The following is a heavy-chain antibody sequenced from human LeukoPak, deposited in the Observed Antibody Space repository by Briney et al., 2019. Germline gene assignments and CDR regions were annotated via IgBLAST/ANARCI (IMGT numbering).Heavy chain of an antibody. CDR3: ARDLSLRRVGYSYGYHPPFGY. CDR2: ISAYNGNT. Sequence: ASVKVSCKASGYTFTSYGISWVRQAPGQGLEWMGWISAYNGNTNYAQKLQDRVTMTTDTSTSTAYMELRSLRSDDTAVYYCARDLSLRRVGYSYGYHPPFGYWGQGTLVTVSS. CDR1: GYTFTSYG. V-gene: IGHV1-18*01. J-gene: IGHJ4*02. D-gene: IGHD5-18*01.